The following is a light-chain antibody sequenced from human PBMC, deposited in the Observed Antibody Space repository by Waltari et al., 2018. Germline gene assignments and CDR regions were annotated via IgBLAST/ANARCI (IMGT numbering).Light chain of an antibody. CDR3: QQLNNYPIT. CDR1: QGISNY. V-gene: IGKV1-9*01. J-gene: IGKJ4*01. CDR2: AAS. Sequence: IQLTQSQSSLSASIGDRVTITCRASQGISNYLAWYQQKPGKAPDLLIHAASTLQSWAPSRFSGSGSGTDFTLTIRSLQPEDFATYYCQQLNNYPITFGGGTKVEIK.